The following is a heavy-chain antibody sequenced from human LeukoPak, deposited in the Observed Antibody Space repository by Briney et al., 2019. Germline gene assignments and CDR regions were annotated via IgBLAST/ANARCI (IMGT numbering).Heavy chain of an antibody. V-gene: IGHV4-34*01. CDR2: INHSGST. Sequence: PSETLSLTCAVYGGSFSGYYWSWIRQPPGKGLEWIGEINHSGSTNYNPSLKSRVTISVDTSKNQFSLKLSSVTAADTAVYYCASRSYSCSWYNWFDPWGQGTLVTVSS. CDR3: ASRSYSCSWYNWFDP. J-gene: IGHJ5*02. D-gene: IGHD6-13*01. CDR1: GGSFSGYY.